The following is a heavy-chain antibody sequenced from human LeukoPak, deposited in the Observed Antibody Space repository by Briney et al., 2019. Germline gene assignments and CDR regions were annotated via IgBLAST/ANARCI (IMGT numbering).Heavy chain of an antibody. CDR3: ARDPRTGSYCSSTSCYIRYYGMDD. Sequence: GASVKVSCKASGGTFSSYAISWVRQAPGQGLEWMGGIIPIFGTANYAQKFQGRVTITADESTSTAYMELSSLRSEDTAVYCCARDPRTGSYCSSTSCYIRYYGMDDWGQGTTVTVSS. CDR2: IIPIFGTA. V-gene: IGHV1-69*13. CDR1: GGTFSSYA. D-gene: IGHD2-2*02. J-gene: IGHJ6*02.